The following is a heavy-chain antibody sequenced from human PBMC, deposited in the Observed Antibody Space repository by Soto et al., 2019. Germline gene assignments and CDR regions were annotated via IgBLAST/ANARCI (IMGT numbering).Heavy chain of an antibody. CDR2: IGASGAGT. D-gene: IGHD6-13*01. CDR3: ARDKIAAAGRNNDAFDI. J-gene: IGHJ3*02. Sequence: EVQLLESGGGLVQPGGSLRLSCAASGFTFSSYAMSWVRQAPGKGLEWVSAIGASGAGTYYADSVKGRFTISRDNSKNTLHLQMNSLRAEDTAVYYCARDKIAAAGRNNDAFDIWGQGTMVTVSS. CDR1: GFTFSSYA. V-gene: IGHV3-23*01.